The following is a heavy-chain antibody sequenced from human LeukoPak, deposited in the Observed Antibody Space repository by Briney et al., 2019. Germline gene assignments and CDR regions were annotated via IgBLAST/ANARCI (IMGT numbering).Heavy chain of an antibody. Sequence: ASVKVSCKASGGTFSSYAISWVRQAPGQGLEWMGRIIPIFGIANYAQKFQGRVTITADKSTSTASMELSSLRSEDTAVYYCARYQYLSGYGMDVWGQGTTVTVSS. CDR1: GGTFSSYA. J-gene: IGHJ6*02. D-gene: IGHD3-10*01. V-gene: IGHV1-69*04. CDR3: ARYQYLSGYGMDV. CDR2: IIPIFGIA.